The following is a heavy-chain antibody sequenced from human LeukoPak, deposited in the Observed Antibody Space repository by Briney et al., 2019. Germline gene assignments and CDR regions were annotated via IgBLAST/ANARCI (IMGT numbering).Heavy chain of an antibody. D-gene: IGHD6-13*01. CDR2: ISGSGGST. CDR1: GFTFSSYS. Sequence: PGGSLRLACAASGFTFSSYSMNWVRQAPGKGLEGVSAISGSGGSTYYADSVKGRFTISRDNPKNTLYLQMNSLRAEDTAVYYCAKGQTAAAGPYYFDYWGQGTLVTVSS. CDR3: AKGQTAAAGPYYFDY. J-gene: IGHJ4*02. V-gene: IGHV3-23*01.